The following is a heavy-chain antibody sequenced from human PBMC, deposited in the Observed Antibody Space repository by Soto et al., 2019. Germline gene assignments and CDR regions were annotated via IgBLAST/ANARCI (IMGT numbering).Heavy chain of an antibody. D-gene: IGHD5-12*01. Sequence: QVQLVESGGGVVQPGGSLRLSCVVSGFTFSSYAIHWVRQAPGKGLEWVAVISFDGGNKYYGDSVKGRFTISRDNSENTLYLEMSSLRAEDTATYYCAILNGVVGVTTIDHWGQGTLVIVSS. CDR2: ISFDGGNK. J-gene: IGHJ4*02. CDR1: GFTFSSYA. V-gene: IGHV3-30*03. CDR3: AILNGVVGVTTIDH.